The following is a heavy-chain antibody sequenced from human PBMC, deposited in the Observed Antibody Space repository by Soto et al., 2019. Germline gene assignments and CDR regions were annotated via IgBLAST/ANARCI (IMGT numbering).Heavy chain of an antibody. V-gene: IGHV1-18*01. J-gene: IGHJ4*02. CDR1: GYTFTSYG. D-gene: IGHD3-9*01. CDR3: ARAHDILTGYYTTPFDY. Sequence: ASVKVSCKASGYTFTSYGISWVRQAPGQGLEWMGWISAYNGNTNYAQKLQGRVTMTTDTSTSTAYMELRSLRSDDTAVYYCARAHDILTGYYTTPFDYWGQGTLVTVSS. CDR2: ISAYNGNT.